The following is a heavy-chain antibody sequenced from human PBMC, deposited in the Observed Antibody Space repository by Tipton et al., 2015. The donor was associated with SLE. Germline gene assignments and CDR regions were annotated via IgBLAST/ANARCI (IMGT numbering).Heavy chain of an antibody. Sequence: TLSLTCTVSGGSISSSTYYWGWIRQAPGKGLEWIGYIYYSGSTNYNPSLKSRVTISVDTSKNQFSLKLRSVTAADTAVYYCARDPRGGDAFDIWGQGTMVTVSS. CDR2: IYYSGST. J-gene: IGHJ3*02. D-gene: IGHD3-10*01. V-gene: IGHV4-61*05. CDR3: ARDPRGGDAFDI. CDR1: GGSISSSTYY.